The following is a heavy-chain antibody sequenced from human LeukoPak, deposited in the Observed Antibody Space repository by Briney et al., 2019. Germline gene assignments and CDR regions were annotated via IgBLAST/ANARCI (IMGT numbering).Heavy chain of an antibody. J-gene: IGHJ4*02. CDR2: IIPIFGTA. D-gene: IGHD3-22*01. Sequence: ASVKVSCKASGGTFSSYAISWVRQAPGQGLEWMGGIIPIFGTANYAQKFQGRVTITADESTSTAYMELSSLRSEDTAVYYCATDPTYYYDSSGYIYWGQGTLVTVSS. CDR1: GGTFSSYA. CDR3: ATDPTYYYDSSGYIY. V-gene: IGHV1-69*13.